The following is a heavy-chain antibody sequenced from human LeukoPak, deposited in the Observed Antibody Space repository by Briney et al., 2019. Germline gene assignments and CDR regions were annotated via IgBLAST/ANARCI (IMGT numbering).Heavy chain of an antibody. D-gene: IGHD6-13*01. J-gene: IGHJ4*02. CDR1: GGTFSSYA. Sequence: ASVTVSCKASGGTFSSYAISWVRQAPGQGLEWMGGIIPIFGTANYAQKFQGRVTITADKSTSTAYMELSSLRSEDTAVYYCASTPQYSSSWYATSSIDYWGQGTLVTVSS. CDR2: IIPIFGTA. CDR3: ASTPQYSSSWYATSSIDY. V-gene: IGHV1-69*06.